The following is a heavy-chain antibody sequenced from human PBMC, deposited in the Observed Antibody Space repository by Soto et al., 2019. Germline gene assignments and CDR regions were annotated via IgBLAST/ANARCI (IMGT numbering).Heavy chain of an antibody. CDR1: RYANASKS. J-gene: IGHJ4*02. CDR3: ARGDYGDYVRYFDY. V-gene: IGHV1-69*13. Sequence: TSVKVRSKASRYANASKSLSSARQATGQGLEWMGGIIPIFGTANYAQKFQGRVTITADESTSTAYMELSSLRSEDTAVYYCARGDYGDYVRYFDYWGQGTLVTVSS. CDR2: IIPIFGTA. D-gene: IGHD4-17*01.